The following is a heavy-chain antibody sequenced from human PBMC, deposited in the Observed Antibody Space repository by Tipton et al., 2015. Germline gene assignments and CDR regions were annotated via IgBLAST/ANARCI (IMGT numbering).Heavy chain of an antibody. V-gene: IGHV4-34*01. Sequence: TLSLTCAVYGGSFNGYYWNWIRQPPGKGPEWIGEIHYSGSTNYNPSLKSRLTISVDTSKNQFSLNLTSVTAADTAVYYCARGAGNSSTWDFDYWGQGSLVTVSS. CDR1: GGSFNGYY. J-gene: IGHJ4*02. D-gene: IGHD6-13*01. CDR2: IHYSGST. CDR3: ARGAGNSSTWDFDY.